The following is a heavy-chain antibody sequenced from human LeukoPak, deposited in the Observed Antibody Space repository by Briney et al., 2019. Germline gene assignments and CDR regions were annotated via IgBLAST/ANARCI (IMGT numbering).Heavy chain of an antibody. CDR3: ARLGYSSSWYYFDY. J-gene: IGHJ4*02. D-gene: IGHD6-13*01. Sequence: PGGPLRLSCAASGFTFSSYWMHWVRQAPGKGLVWVSRINSDGYSLSYADSVKGRFTISRDNAKNTLYLQMNSLRAEDTAVYYCARLGYSSSWYYFDYWGQGSLVTVSS. CDR1: GFTFSSYW. CDR2: INSDGYSL. V-gene: IGHV3-74*01.